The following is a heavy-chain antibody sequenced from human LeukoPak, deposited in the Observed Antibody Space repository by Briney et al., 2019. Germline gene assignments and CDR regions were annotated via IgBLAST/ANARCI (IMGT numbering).Heavy chain of an antibody. CDR3: AHTSYSSSWYGEY. J-gene: IGHJ4*02. CDR2: IYWNDDK. D-gene: IGHD6-13*01. V-gene: IGHV2-5*01. Sequence: TLSLTCTVSGGSMNGYYWSWIRQTPGKALEWLALIYWNDDKRYSPSLKSRLTITKDTSKNQVVLTMTNMDPVDTATYYCAHTSYSSSWYGEYWGQGTLVTVSS. CDR1: GGSMNGYY.